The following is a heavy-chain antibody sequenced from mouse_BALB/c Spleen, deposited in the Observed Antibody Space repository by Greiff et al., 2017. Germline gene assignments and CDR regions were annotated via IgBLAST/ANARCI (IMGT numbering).Heavy chain of an antibody. CDR3: ARNSPDGYYGAMDY. J-gene: IGHJ4*01. CDR2: LWSGGST. D-gene: IGHD2-3*01. CDR1: GFSLTSYG. V-gene: IGHV2-2*02. Sequence: QVQLQQSGPGLVQPSQSLSITCTVSGFSLTSYGVHWVRQSPGKGLEWLGVLWSGGSTDYNAAFISRLSISKDSYKSQVFFKMDSLQANDTAIYDCARNSPDGYYGAMDYRGQGTSVTVSS.